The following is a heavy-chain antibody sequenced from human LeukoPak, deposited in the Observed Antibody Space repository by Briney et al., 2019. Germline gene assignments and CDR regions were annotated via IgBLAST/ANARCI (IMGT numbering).Heavy chain of an antibody. Sequence: PSETLSLTCAVSGGSFSGFYWTWIRQSPEKGLEWIGETNHSGSTNYNPSPKSRVTISVDTSKDQFSLKLSSVTAADTAVYYCASPGSSSSWYGGWFDPWGQGTLVTVSS. CDR1: GGSFSGFY. D-gene: IGHD6-13*01. J-gene: IGHJ5*02. CDR3: ASPGSSSSWYGGWFDP. V-gene: IGHV4-34*01. CDR2: TNHSGST.